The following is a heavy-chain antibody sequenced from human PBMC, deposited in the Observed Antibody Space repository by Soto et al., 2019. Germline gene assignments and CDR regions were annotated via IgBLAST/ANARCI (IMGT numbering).Heavy chain of an antibody. V-gene: IGHV1-69*13. Sequence: ASVKVSFKASGGTFSSYAISWVRQAPGQGLEWMGGIIPIFGTANYAQKFQGRVTITADESTSTAYMELSSLRSEDTTVYYCARGGGAMARRLYYYGMDVWGQGTTVTVSS. CDR2: IIPIFGTA. CDR1: GGTFSSYA. J-gene: IGHJ6*02. D-gene: IGHD5-18*01. CDR3: ARGGGAMARRLYYYGMDV.